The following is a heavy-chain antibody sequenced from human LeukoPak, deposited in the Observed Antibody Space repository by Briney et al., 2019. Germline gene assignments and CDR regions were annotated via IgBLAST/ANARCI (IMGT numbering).Heavy chain of an antibody. CDR1: GGSISSSNW. V-gene: IGHV4-39*01. D-gene: IGHD3-10*01. CDR2: IYDSGST. CDR3: ARHYGP. Sequence: SETLSLTCAVSGGSISSSNWWSWVRQPPGKGLEWIGSIYDSGSTYYNPSLKSRVTISVDTSKNQFSLKLNSVTAADTAVYYCARHYGPWGQGTLVTVSS. J-gene: IGHJ5*02.